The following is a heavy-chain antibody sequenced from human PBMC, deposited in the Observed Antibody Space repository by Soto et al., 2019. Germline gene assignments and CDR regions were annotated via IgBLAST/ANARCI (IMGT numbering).Heavy chain of an antibody. CDR1: GFTFTIYA. CDR3: ARNPTYYDSPKD. CDR2: INGIGDST. D-gene: IGHD3-16*01. V-gene: IGHV3-23*01. Sequence: PGESLRLSWAASGFTFTIYAMSWVRQAPGKGLQWLSAINGIGDSTYYAESVKGRFTVSRDNSKNTLYLQMNSLRAEDTAVYFCARNPTYYDSPKDWGPGTMVTVSS. J-gene: IGHJ3*01.